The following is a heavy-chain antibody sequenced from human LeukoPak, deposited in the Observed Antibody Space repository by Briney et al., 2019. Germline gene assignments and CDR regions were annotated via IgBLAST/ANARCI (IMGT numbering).Heavy chain of an antibody. J-gene: IGHJ6*02. V-gene: IGHV4-31*03. CDR2: IYYSGST. CDR3: ARDRVMTTVGGYYYYYGMDV. CDR1: GGSISSGGYY. D-gene: IGHD4-23*01. Sequence: SETLSLTCTVSGGSISSGGYYWSWIRQHPGKGLEWIGYIYYSGSTYYNPSLKSRVTISVDTSKNQSSLKLSSVTAADTAVYYCARDRVMTTVGGYYYYYGMDVWGQGTTVTVSS.